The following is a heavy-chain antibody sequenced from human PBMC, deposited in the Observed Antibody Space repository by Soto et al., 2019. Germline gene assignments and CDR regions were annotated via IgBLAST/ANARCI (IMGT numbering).Heavy chain of an antibody. CDR1: GGSSSSHS. CDR3: ATYDVGTIIQDY. D-gene: IGHD2-21*02. V-gene: IGHV4-34*01. Sequence: PSETLSLTCAISGGSSSSHSKSWVRQPPGKGLEWIGEIHHDGSTNYNPSIRSRVTISGDTSKNHFSLELSSVTAADTAVYYCATYDVGTIIQDYWGQGTLVTV. CDR2: IHHDGST. J-gene: IGHJ4*02.